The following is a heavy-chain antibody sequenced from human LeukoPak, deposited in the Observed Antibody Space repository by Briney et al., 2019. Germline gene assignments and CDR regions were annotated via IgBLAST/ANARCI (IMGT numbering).Heavy chain of an antibody. D-gene: IGHD3-22*01. J-gene: IGHJ4*02. CDR2: INSDGSST. CDR3: ARVIPRGYYDSSGYLFDY. CDR1: GFTFSSYW. Sequence: TGGCLRLSCAASGFTFSSYWMHWVRQAPGKGLVWVSRINSDGSSTSYADSVKGRFTISRDNAKNTLYLQMNSLRAEDTAVYYCARVIPRGYYDSSGYLFDYWGQGTLVTVSS. V-gene: IGHV3-74*01.